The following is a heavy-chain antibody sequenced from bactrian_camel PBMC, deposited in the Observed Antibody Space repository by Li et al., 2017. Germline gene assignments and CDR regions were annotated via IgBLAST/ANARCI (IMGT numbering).Heavy chain of an antibody. CDR2: IAPDGSR. V-gene: IGHV3S55*01. CDR3: AAGPDVGREKHLTADQVLSIRRNNF. CDR1: GLTFVGGN. J-gene: IGHJ4*01. D-gene: IGHD3*01. Sequence: HVQLVESGGGSVQPGGSLRPTCTAAGLTFVGGNQGWYRETPGNEFELVSSIAPDGSRWYADSVQGRFTISRNVLPERLSLQMTRLKAEDTAMYYCAAGPDVGREKHLTADQVLSIRRNNFWGQGTQVTVS.